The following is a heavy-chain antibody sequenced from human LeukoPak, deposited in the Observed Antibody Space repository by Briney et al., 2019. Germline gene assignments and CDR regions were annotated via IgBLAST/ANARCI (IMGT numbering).Heavy chain of an antibody. CDR3: ARSDSYYDSSAWDP. V-gene: IGHV4-31*03. CDR2: IYYSGST. D-gene: IGHD3-22*01. Sequence: SETLSLTCTVSGGSISSGGYYWSWIRQHPGKGLVWIGYIYYSGSTYYNPSLKSRVTISVDTSKNQFSLKLSSVTAADTAVYYCARSDSYYDSSAWDPWGQGTLVTVSS. J-gene: IGHJ5*02. CDR1: GGSISSGGYY.